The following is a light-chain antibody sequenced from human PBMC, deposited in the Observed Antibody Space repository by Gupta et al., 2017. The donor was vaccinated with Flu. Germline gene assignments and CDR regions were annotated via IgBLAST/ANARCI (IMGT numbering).Light chain of an antibody. J-gene: IGKJ4*01. Sequence: DNQMTQSPSFVSASVGDRVTITCRASQEIGSWLVWYQQKPGRAPNHLISGAPNLQSGVPSRFSGSGSGTVFTLTISRLQPEDFATYYCRQAHSFHLTFGGGTKVEI. V-gene: IGKV1-12*01. CDR3: RQAHSFHLT. CDR2: GAP. CDR1: QEIGSW.